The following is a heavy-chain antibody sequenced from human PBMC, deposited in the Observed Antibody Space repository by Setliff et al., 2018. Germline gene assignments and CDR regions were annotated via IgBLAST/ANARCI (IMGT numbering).Heavy chain of an antibody. Sequence: SETLSLTCTVSGGSVSPYFWSWIRQPPGKGLQWIGYIYHNGNTNFNPSLKSRVNMSIDTSKNQFALSLKSVTAADTAVYYCARDRTAYSYGLDVWGQGTTVTVSS. V-gene: IGHV4-59*02. J-gene: IGHJ6*02. CDR2: IYHNGNT. D-gene: IGHD5-18*01. CDR3: ARDRTAYSYGLDV. CDR1: GGSVSPYF.